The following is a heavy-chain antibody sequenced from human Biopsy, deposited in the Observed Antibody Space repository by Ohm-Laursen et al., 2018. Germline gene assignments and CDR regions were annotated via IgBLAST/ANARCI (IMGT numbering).Heavy chain of an antibody. CDR1: GGSISSETNY. CDR3: ARHPTGFWFDP. CDR2: IFYGGIT. Sequence: GILSLTCAVSGGSISSETNYWGWIRQPPGKGLEWIGSIFYGGITYYNPSLKSRVTISVDTSKNQFSLNLSSVTGADTAVYYCARHPTGFWFDPWGQGTLVTVSS. V-gene: IGHV4-39*01. J-gene: IGHJ5*02.